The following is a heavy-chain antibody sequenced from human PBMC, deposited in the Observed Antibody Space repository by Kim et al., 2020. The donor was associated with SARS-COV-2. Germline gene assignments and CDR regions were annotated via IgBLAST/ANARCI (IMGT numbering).Heavy chain of an antibody. D-gene: IGHD2-2*01. J-gene: IGHJ3*02. CDR1: GGSISSGGYY. V-gene: IGHV4-31*03. CDR3: AREGYCSSTSCYAVRAFDI. Sequence: SETLSLTCTVSGGSISSGGYYWSWIRQHPGKGLGWIGYIYYSGSTYYNPSLKSRVTISVDTSKNQFSLKLSSVTAAETAVYYCAREGYCSSTSCYAVRAFDIWGQGTMVTVSS. CDR2: IYYSGST.